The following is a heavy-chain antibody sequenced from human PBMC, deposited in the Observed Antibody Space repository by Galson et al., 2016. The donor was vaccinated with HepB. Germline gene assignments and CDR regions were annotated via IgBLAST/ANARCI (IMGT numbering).Heavy chain of an antibody. J-gene: IGHJ2*01. V-gene: IGHV4-59*01. D-gene: IGHD3-10*02. Sequence: ETLSLTCTVSGGSLSSYYWSWIRQPPGKGLEWIGYIYSSGETNYNTFFKSRVSMSVDTSKNQLSLELSSVTAADTAVYYCARYMLPPKDWYFDLWGRGTLVTVSS. CDR3: ARYMLPPKDWYFDL. CDR2: IYSSGET. CDR1: GGSLSSYY.